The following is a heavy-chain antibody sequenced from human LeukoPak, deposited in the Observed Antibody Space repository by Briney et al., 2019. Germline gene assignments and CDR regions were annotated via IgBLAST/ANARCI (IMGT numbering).Heavy chain of an antibody. D-gene: IGHD6-13*01. CDR3: ARTTSSTYYYYYMDV. CDR1: GYSISSGYY. CDR2: IYHSGST. Sequence: PSETLSLTCTVSGYSISSGYYWGWIRQPPGKGLEWIGSIYHSGSTYYNPSLKSRVTISVDTSKNQFSLKLSSVTAADTAVYYCARTTSSTYYYYYMDVWGKGTTVTVSS. J-gene: IGHJ6*03. V-gene: IGHV4-38-2*02.